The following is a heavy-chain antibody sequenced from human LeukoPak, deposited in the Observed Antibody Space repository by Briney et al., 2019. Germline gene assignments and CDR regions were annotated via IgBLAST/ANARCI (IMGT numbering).Heavy chain of an antibody. CDR1: GFTFSSYA. V-gene: IGHV3-30*04. D-gene: IGHD5-18*01. CDR3: ARDYIEYSYGPTSLSFDY. CDR2: ISYDGSNK. Sequence: GRSLRLSCAASGFTFSSYAMHWVRQAPGKGLERVAVISYDGSNKYYADSVKGRFTISRDNSKNTLYLQMNSLRAEDTAVYYCARDYIEYSYGPTSLSFDYWGQGTLVTVSS. J-gene: IGHJ4*02.